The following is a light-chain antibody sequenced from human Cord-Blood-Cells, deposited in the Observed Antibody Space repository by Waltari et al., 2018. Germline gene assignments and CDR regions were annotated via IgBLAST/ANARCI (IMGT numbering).Light chain of an antibody. CDR3: QSYDSSLSGSV. CDR2: GNS. V-gene: IGLV1-40*01. CDR1: SSHIGAGYD. Sequence: QSVLTQPPSVSGAPGQRVTLSCTGSSSHIGAGYDVHWYQQLPGTAPKLLIYGNSNRPSGVPDLFSGSKSGTSASLAITGLQAEDEADYYCQSYDSSLSGSVFGGGTKLTVL. J-gene: IGLJ3*02.